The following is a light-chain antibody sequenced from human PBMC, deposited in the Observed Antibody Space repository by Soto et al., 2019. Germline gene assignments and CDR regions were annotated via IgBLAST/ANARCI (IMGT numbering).Light chain of an antibody. V-gene: IGLV2-11*01. CDR3: CSYAGSYTLV. CDR1: SSDVGGYNY. Sequence: QSVLTQPRSVSRSPGQSVTISCTGTSSDVGGYNYVSWYQQHPGKAPKLMIYYVNKRPSGVPDRFSGSKSGNTASLTISGLQAEDEADYYCCSYAGSYTLVFGTGTKVTVL. J-gene: IGLJ1*01. CDR2: YVN.